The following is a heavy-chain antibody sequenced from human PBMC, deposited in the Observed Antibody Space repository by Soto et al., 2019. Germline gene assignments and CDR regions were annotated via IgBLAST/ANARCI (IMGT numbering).Heavy chain of an antibody. CDR3: ARGVGSSPPQY. D-gene: IGHD1-26*01. J-gene: IGHJ4*02. CDR2: IYASGSP. V-gene: IGHV4-59*02. CDR1: GGSVSVYY. Sequence: PSETLSLTCTISGGSVSVYYWSWIRQSTGQGLEWIGYIYASGSPYYNPSLRSRVTISADTSKNQISLKLTSPTAEDTAVYYCARGVGSSPPQYWGRGTLVTVSS.